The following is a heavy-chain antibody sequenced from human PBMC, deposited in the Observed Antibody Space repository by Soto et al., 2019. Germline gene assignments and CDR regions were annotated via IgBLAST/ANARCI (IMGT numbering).Heavy chain of an antibody. V-gene: IGHV3-23*01. D-gene: IGHD1-26*01. CDR3: VKDNNWDGAG. CDR2: ISENSDST. J-gene: IGHJ4*02. Sequence: EVQLLESGGGLVQPGGSLRISCAASGFNFNRNGMTWVRQAPEKGLEWVAIISENSDSTFYADSVKGRFTVSRDNSKYQVELQMKHPKGQGPGNSFCVKDNNWDGAGWGQGTLVTVSA. CDR1: GFNFNRNG.